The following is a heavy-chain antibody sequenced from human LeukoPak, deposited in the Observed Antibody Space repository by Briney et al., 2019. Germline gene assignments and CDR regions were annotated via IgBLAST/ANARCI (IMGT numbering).Heavy chain of an antibody. J-gene: IGHJ4*02. CDR2: IYTSGST. Sequence: SETLSLTSTVSGGSISSYYWSWIRQPAGKGLEWNGRIYTSGSTNYNPSLKSRVTMSVDTSKNQFSLKLSSVTAADTAVYYCARASAYYYGSGSYYIHDYWGQGTLVTVSS. D-gene: IGHD3-10*01. CDR1: GGSISSYY. CDR3: ARASAYYYGSGSYYIHDY. V-gene: IGHV4-4*07.